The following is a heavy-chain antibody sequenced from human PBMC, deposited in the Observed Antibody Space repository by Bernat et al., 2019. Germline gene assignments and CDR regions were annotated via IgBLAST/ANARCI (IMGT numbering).Heavy chain of an antibody. CDR3: IRGGSGWYPQQY. J-gene: IGHJ4*02. Sequence: EVQLVESGGGLVKPGGSLRLSCAASGFTFSNAWMNWVRQAPGKGLEWVGRIKSKTDGGTTDYAAPVKGRFTISRDDSKNTLYLQMNSLKTEDTAVYYCIRGGSGWYPQQYRGQGTLVTVSS. D-gene: IGHD6-19*01. V-gene: IGHV3-15*07. CDR2: IKSKTDGGTT. CDR1: GFTFSNAW.